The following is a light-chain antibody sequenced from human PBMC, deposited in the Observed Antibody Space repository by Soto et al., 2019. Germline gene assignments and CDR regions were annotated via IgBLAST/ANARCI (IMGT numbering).Light chain of an antibody. CDR1: QSVLYSSNNKNY. V-gene: IGKV4-1*01. J-gene: IGKJ3*01. CDR2: WAS. CDR3: QQYYSSPPT. Sequence: DIVMTQSPDSLAVSLGERDTINCKSSQSVLYSSNNKNYLAWYQQKQGQPPKLLIYWASTRESGVPDRFSGSGSGTDFTLTISSLQAEDVAVYYCQQYYSSPPTFGPGTKVDIK.